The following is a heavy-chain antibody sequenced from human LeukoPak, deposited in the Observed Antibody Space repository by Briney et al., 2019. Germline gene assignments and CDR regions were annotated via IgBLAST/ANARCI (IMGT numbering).Heavy chain of an antibody. Sequence: GGSLRLSGAASGFTFSDYYMSWIRQAPGKGLEWVSYISSSGSTIYYADSVKGRFTISRDNAKNSLYLQMNSLRAEDTAVYYCARVRSRSGSSKNWFDPWGQGTLVTVSS. CDR1: GFTFSDYY. CDR3: ARVRSRSGSSKNWFDP. CDR2: ISSSGSTI. V-gene: IGHV3-11*01. D-gene: IGHD3-10*01. J-gene: IGHJ5*02.